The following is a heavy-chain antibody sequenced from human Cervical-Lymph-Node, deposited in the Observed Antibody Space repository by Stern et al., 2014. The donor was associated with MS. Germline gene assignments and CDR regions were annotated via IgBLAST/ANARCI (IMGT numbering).Heavy chain of an antibody. Sequence: QLQLQESGPGLVKPSETLSLTCTVSGYSISSGYYWGWIRQPPGKGLEWIGSISHSGSTYYSPSLTSRVTISIDTSRNQFSLKLTSVTAADTAVYYCARDTGGVTSDYWGQGTLVTVSS. V-gene: IGHV4-38-2*02. J-gene: IGHJ4*02. CDR3: ARDTGGVTSDY. D-gene: IGHD3-16*01. CDR1: GYSISSGYY. CDR2: ISHSGST.